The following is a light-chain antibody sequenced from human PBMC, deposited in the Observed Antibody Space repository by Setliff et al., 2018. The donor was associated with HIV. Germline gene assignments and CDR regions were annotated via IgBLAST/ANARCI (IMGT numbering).Light chain of an antibody. CDR3: CSYAGSNIFYV. Sequence: QSALTQPASVSGSPGQSITISCTGTSSDIGGYNYVSWYRQHPGKAPKLMIYDVSNRPSGVSIRFSASKSGNTASLTITGLQAEDEADYYCCSYAGSNIFYVFGTGTKVTVL. V-gene: IGLV2-23*02. CDR1: SSDIGGYNY. CDR2: DVS. J-gene: IGLJ1*01.